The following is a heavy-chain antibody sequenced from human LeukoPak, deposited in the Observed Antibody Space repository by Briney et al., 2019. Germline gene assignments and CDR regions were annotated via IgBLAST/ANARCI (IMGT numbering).Heavy chain of an antibody. Sequence: SETLSLTCTVSGGSISSYYWSWIRQPAGKGLEWIGRIYTSGSTNYNPSLKSRVTMSVDTSKNQFSLKLSSVTAADTPVYYCAETTVSTFDAFDIWGQGTMVTVSS. D-gene: IGHD4-17*01. CDR2: IYTSGST. J-gene: IGHJ3*02. CDR1: GGSISSYY. V-gene: IGHV4-4*07. CDR3: AETTVSTFDAFDI.